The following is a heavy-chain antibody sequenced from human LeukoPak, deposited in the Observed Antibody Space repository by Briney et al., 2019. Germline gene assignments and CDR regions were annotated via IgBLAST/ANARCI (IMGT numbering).Heavy chain of an antibody. Sequence: GGSLRLSCEASGFTFSSFAMNWVRQAPGKGLEWVSGISDSGGRTYHADSVKGRISISRDNSKKTLYLQMNSLRAEDTAVYYCAKTPLSTTVTTFDQWGQGILVTVSS. D-gene: IGHD4-11*01. J-gene: IGHJ4*02. CDR3: AKTPLSTTVTTFDQ. CDR1: GFTFSSFA. V-gene: IGHV3-23*01. CDR2: ISDSGGRT.